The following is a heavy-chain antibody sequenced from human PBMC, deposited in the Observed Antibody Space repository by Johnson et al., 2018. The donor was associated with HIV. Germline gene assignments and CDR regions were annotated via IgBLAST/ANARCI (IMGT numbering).Heavy chain of an antibody. J-gene: IGHJ3*02. CDR3: AKVAVATAAGGVALDI. CDR1: GFTFSNYG. Sequence: QVQLVESGGGVVQPGRSLRLSCAASGFTFSNYGMHWVRQAPGKGLEWVAVTWFDGINKYYSDSVKGRFTISRDNSKNTLYLQMNSLRVEDTAVYYCAKVAVATAAGGVALDIWGPGTMVTVS. CDR2: TWFDGINK. V-gene: IGHV3-33*06. D-gene: IGHD6-13*01.